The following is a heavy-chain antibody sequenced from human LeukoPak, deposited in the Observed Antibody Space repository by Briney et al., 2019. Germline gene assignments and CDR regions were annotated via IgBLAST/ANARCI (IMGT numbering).Heavy chain of an antibody. D-gene: IGHD3-22*01. V-gene: IGHV1-46*01. J-gene: IGHJ4*02. Sequence: ASVKLSCKASGYTFTSYYMHSVRQAPGQGLEWRGVIKPSGCSTSYAQKFQGRVTMTRNTSTSTVYMELSSLRSEEKAVYYCARGSNSYDSSGYTWYVWGQGNLVTVSS. CDR3: ARGSNSYDSSGYTWYV. CDR2: IKPSGCST. CDR1: GYTFTSYY.